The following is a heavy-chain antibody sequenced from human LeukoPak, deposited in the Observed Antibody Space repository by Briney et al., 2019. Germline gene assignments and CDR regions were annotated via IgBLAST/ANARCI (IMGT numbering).Heavy chain of an antibody. Sequence: ASVKVSCKASGYTFTGYYMHWVRQAPGQGLEWMGWINPNSGGTNYAQKFQGRVTMTRDTSISTAYMELSRLRSDDTAVYYCARELGYCSSTSCYTSVEMATTEGLYFDLWGRGTLVTVSS. CDR3: ARELGYCSSTSCYTSVEMATTEGLYFDL. CDR2: INPNSGGT. V-gene: IGHV1-2*02. J-gene: IGHJ2*01. CDR1: GYTFTGYY. D-gene: IGHD2-2*02.